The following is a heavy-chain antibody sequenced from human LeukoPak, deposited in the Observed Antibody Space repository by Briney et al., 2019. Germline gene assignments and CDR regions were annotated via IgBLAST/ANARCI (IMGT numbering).Heavy chain of an antibody. J-gene: IGHJ6*02. CDR3: AKGLEGTTVILSPYYYYGMDV. V-gene: IGHV3-23*01. CDR1: GFTFTSYS. CDR2: ISGGGGST. Sequence: GGSLRLSCAASGFTFTSYSMNWVRQAPGKGLEWVSTISGGGGSTYYADSVKGRFTISRDNSKNTLYLQVNSLRAEDTAVYYCAKGLEGTTVILSPYYYYGMDVWGQGTTVTVSS. D-gene: IGHD4-17*01.